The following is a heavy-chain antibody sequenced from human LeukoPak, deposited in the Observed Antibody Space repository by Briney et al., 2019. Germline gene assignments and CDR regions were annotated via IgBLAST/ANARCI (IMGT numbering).Heavy chain of an antibody. V-gene: IGHV3-48*02. CDR3: ARDYDWAFDF. CDR1: GFPFSGYV. J-gene: IGHJ4*02. CDR2: INHNGEAI. Sequence: GGSLRLSCAASGFPFSGYVLSWVRQAPGKGLEWIAYINHNGEAIYYPDFVKGRFIISRDNVKNSLFLQMNDLRDEDTAIYYCARDYDWAFDFWGQGTRVAVSS. D-gene: IGHD3-9*01.